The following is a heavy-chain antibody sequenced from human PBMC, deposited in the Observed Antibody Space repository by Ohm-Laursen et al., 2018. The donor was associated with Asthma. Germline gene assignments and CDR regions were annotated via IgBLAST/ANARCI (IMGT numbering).Heavy chain of an antibody. D-gene: IGHD3-3*01. J-gene: IGHJ4*02. V-gene: IGHV3-30*03. Sequence: SSLRLSCSASGFTFSSYGMHWVRQAPGKGLEWVAGGGSYYDGGLKYYADSVNGRFTVSRDDSKNTLYLQMNSLRPDDTAVYYCARDVMEWYLPAFDFWGQGTLVTGSS. CDR1: GFTFSSYG. CDR2: GGSYYDGGLK. CDR3: ARDVMEWYLPAFDF.